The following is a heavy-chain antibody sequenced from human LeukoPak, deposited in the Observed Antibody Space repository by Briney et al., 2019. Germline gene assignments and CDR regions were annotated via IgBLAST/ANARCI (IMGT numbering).Heavy chain of an antibody. J-gene: IGHJ4*02. Sequence: GESLKISCKGSGYSFTSYWIGWVRQMPGKGLEWMGIIYPGDSDTRHSPSFQGQVTISADKSISTAYLQWSSLKASDTAMYYCARYKADSSGGYDYFDYWGQGTLVTVSS. CDR2: IYPGDSDT. V-gene: IGHV5-51*01. CDR3: ARYKADSSGGYDYFDY. D-gene: IGHD6-19*01. CDR1: GYSFTSYW.